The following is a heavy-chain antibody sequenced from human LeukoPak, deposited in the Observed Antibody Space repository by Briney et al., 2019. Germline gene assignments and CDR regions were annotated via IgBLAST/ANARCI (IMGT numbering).Heavy chain of an antibody. CDR1: GYTFTSYG. CDR3: ARGRGDSSSWYYYYYYGMDV. D-gene: IGHD6-13*01. J-gene: IGHJ6*02. CDR2: ISAYNGNT. V-gene: IGHV1-18*01. Sequence: ASVKVSCKASGYTFTSYGISWVRQAPGQGLEWMGWISAYNGNTNYAQKLQGRVTMTTDTSTSTAYMELRSLRSDDTAVYYCARGRGDSSSWYYYYYYGMDVWGQGTTVTVSS.